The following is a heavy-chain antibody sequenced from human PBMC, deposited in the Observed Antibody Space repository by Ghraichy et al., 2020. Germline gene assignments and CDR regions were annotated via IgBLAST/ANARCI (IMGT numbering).Heavy chain of an antibody. J-gene: IGHJ6*02. Sequence: SETLSLTCSVSGGSISSYSWSWIRQPPGKGLEWIGYIYYSGSTNYNPSLKSRVTITVDTSKNQFSLKLSSVTAADTAVYYCARVSDGTNGVCFDEYGMDVWGQGTTVTVSS. D-gene: IGHD2-8*01. V-gene: IGHV4-59*01. CDR1: GGSISSYS. CDR2: IYYSGST. CDR3: ARVSDGTNGVCFDEYGMDV.